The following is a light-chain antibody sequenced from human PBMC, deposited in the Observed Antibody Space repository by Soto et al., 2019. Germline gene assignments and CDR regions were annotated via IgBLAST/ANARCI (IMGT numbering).Light chain of an antibody. V-gene: IGKV3-20*01. CDR3: PQYDSWT. Sequence: SGEGGDTRGCRASQSVRSNLAWYQQKPGQAPRLLIYGASSRATGIPDRFSGSGSGTEFTLTSGRLEPDDLAVYYCPQYDSWTFAQGTKVDIK. CDR1: QSVRSN. CDR2: GAS. J-gene: IGKJ1*01.